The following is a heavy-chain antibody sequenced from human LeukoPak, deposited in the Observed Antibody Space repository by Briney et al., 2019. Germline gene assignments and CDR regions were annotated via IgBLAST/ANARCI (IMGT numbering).Heavy chain of an antibody. V-gene: IGHV2-70*11. CDR2: IDWDDDK. J-gene: IGHJ4*02. CDR3: ARIDERIAVADY. CDR1: GGSVNNYYW. Sequence: TLSLTCTVSGGSVNNYYWSWIRQPPGKALEWLARIDWDDDKYYSTSLKTRLTISKDTSKNQVVLTMTNMDPVDTATYYCARIDERIAVADYWGQGTLVTVSS. D-gene: IGHD6-19*01.